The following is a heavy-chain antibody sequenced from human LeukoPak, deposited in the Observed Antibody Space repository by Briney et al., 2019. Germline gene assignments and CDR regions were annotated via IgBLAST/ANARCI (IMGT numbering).Heavy chain of an antibody. CDR2: ISGSGGST. CDR1: GFTFSNYA. J-gene: IGHJ4*02. Sequence: GGSLRLSCAASGFTFSNYAMSWVRQAPGKGLEWVSAISGSGGSTYYADSVKGRFTISRDNSKNTLYLQMNSLRAEDTAVYYCAKSLGNWNDGGTDYWGQGTLVTVSS. V-gene: IGHV3-23*01. D-gene: IGHD1-1*01. CDR3: AKSLGNWNDGGTDY.